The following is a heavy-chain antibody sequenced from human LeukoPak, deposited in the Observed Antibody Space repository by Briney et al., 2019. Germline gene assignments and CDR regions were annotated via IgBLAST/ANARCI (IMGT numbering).Heavy chain of an antibody. Sequence: SETLSLTCTVSGGSVSNYYWSWIRQSPGKGLEWIGYIYSSGSTNYNSSLKSRVTISVDTPKNRFSLKLSSVTAADTAVYYCARVGASLTAAGTLRYYYMDVWGKGTTVTVSS. D-gene: IGHD6-13*01. J-gene: IGHJ6*03. CDR2: IYSSGST. CDR3: ARVGASLTAAGTLRYYYMDV. V-gene: IGHV4-59*02. CDR1: GGSVSNYY.